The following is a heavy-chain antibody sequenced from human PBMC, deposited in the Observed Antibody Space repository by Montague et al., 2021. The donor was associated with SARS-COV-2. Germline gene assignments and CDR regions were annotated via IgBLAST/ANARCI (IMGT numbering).Heavy chain of an antibody. CDR2: ISQGGGT. V-gene: IGHV4-34*01. CDR3: ARGLQRVVPGVLGVGPYYYSSHLHA. J-gene: IGHJ6*03. Sequence: SETLSLTCAVYGASYSAYYLRRIRQPPGNGREWVGEISQGGGTKYNPAIKSRDTGAVDKSTNQFSLKPSTATAADTAVYYCARGLQRVVPGVLGVGPYYYSSHLHAWGTRTPATV. D-gene: IGHD2-2*01. CDR1: GASYSAYY.